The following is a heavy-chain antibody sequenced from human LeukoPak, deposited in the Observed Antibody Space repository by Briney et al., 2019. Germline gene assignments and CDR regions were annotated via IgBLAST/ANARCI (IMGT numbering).Heavy chain of an antibody. D-gene: IGHD1-26*01. V-gene: IGHV3-53*04. Sequence: GGSLRLSCAASGFTVSSNYMSWVRQAPGKGLEWVSVIYSGGSTYYADSVKGRFTISRHNSKNTLYLQMNSLRAEDTAVYYCARAQYSGSPGAFDIWGQGTMVTVSS. J-gene: IGHJ3*02. CDR2: IYSGGST. CDR3: ARAQYSGSPGAFDI. CDR1: GFTVSSNY.